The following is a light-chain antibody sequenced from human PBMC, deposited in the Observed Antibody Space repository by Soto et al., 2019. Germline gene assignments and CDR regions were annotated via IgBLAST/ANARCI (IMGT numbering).Light chain of an antibody. CDR1: QSVSSSY. J-gene: IGKJ1*01. CDR3: QQYGSSLLWT. Sequence: EIVLTQSPGTLSLSPGERATLSCRASQSVSSSYLAWYQQKPGQAPRLLIYGASSRATGIPDRFSGSGSGTDFTLTISRLEPEDFAVYYCQQYGSSLLWTFGQGTK. CDR2: GAS. V-gene: IGKV3-20*01.